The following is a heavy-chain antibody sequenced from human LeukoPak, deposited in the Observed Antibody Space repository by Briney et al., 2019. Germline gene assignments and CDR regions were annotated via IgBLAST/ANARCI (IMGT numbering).Heavy chain of an antibody. CDR2: ISPGDSDT. V-gene: IGHV5-51*01. CDR1: GYSFTTDW. D-gene: IGHD2-21*02. CDR3: ARVPSQGGDYNLDH. J-gene: IGHJ4*02. Sequence: GESLYISCKGYGYSFTTDWIGWVRQMPGKGLEWMGVISPGDSDTRYSPSFQGQVTISADKSISTAYLQWSSLEASDTAMYYCARVPSQGGDYNLDHWGQGTLVTVSS.